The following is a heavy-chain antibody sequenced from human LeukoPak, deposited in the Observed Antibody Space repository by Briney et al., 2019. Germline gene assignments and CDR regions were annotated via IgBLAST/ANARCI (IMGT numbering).Heavy chain of an antibody. V-gene: IGHV4-4*07. J-gene: IGHJ4*02. CDR2: IYTSGST. Sequence: PSETLSLTCTVSGGSISSYCWSWIRQPAGKGLEWIGRIYTSGSTNYNPSLKSRVTMSVDTSKNQFSLKLSSVTAADTAVYYCAGIAVAGQTYYYFDYWGQGTLVTVSS. D-gene: IGHD6-19*01. CDR3: AGIAVAGQTYYYFDY. CDR1: GGSISSYC.